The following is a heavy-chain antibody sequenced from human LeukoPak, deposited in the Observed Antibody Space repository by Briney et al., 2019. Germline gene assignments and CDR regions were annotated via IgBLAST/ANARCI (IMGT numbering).Heavy chain of an antibody. Sequence: PGGSLRLSCVASGFSFPNFAMTWVRQAPGERLEWVSAIRGSGDRTSYADSLKGRFTISRDSSKNTLFLHMNTLRAEDTAIYYCAKDRTVGASYWYFDLWGRGTLVTVSS. V-gene: IGHV3-23*01. J-gene: IGHJ2*01. D-gene: IGHD1-26*01. CDR2: IRGSGDRT. CDR1: GFSFPNFA. CDR3: AKDRTVGASYWYFDL.